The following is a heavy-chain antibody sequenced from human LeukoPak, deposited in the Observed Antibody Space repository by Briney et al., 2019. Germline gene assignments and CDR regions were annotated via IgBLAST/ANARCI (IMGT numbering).Heavy chain of an antibody. CDR1: GYTFTGYY. J-gene: IGHJ4*02. D-gene: IGHD3-22*01. CDR2: INPNSGGT. CDR3: ARAPGYYYDSSGYYYSDY. V-gene: IGHV1-2*02. Sequence: ASVKVSCKASGYTFTGYYIHWVRQAPGQGLEWMGWINPNSGGTNYAQKFQGRVTMTRDTSISTAYMELSRLRSDDTAVYYCARAPGYYYDSSGYYYSDYWGQGTLVTVSS.